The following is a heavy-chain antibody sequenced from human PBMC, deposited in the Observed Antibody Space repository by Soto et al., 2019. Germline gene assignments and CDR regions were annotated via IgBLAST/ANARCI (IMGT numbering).Heavy chain of an antibody. J-gene: IGHJ5*02. D-gene: IGHD2-2*01. CDR3: AKELGFCSSLSCYRGFDP. V-gene: IGHV3-30*18. Sequence: QVQLVESGGGVVQPGRSLRLSCAASGFTFSSYGMHWVRQAPGKGLEWVAVISYDGSNKYYADSVKGRFTISRDNSKNTLYLQMNSLRAEDTAVYDCAKELGFCSSLSCYRGFDPWGQGTLVTVSS. CDR2: ISYDGSNK. CDR1: GFTFSSYG.